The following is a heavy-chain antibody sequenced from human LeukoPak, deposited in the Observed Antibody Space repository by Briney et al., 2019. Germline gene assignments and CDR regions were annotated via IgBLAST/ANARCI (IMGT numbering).Heavy chain of an antibody. CDR2: LYSDDSA. Sequence: PGGSLRLSCVASGFSISSGYMTWARRAPGKALEWVSLLYSDDSAYYPDSVKGRFTISRDNSKSTLHLQMDTLRTEDTAMYYCAREPWQGPTTLHWGQGIMVTVSS. D-gene: IGHD1-26*01. CDR1: GFSISSGY. J-gene: IGHJ4*02. CDR3: AREPWQGPTTLH. V-gene: IGHV3-66*02.